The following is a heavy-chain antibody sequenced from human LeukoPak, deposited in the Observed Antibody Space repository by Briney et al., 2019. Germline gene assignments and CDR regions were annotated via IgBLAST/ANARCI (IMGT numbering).Heavy chain of an antibody. CDR2: INRSGST. Sequence: SETLSFTCAVYGGSFSGYYWSWIRQPPGKGLEWIGEINRSGSTNYNPSLKSRVTISVDTSKNQSSLKLSSVTAEDTAVYYCAKVQGDIVVVVAATPDSAIDYWGQGTLVTVSS. CDR3: AKVQGDIVVVVAATPDSAIDY. J-gene: IGHJ4*02. D-gene: IGHD2-15*01. CDR1: GGSFSGYY. V-gene: IGHV4-34*01.